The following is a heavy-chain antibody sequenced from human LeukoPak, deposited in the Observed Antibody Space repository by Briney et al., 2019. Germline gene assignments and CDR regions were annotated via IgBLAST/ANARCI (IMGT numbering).Heavy chain of an antibody. CDR3: ARGYDSSGYYSFYYYYGMDV. V-gene: IGHV3-33*08. CDR2: IWYDGSNK. CDR1: GFTFSSYA. J-gene: IGHJ6*02. D-gene: IGHD3-22*01. Sequence: GESLRLSCAASGFTFSSYAMAWVRQAPGKGLEWVAVIWYDGSNKYYADSVKGRFTISRDNSKNTLYLQMNSLRAEDTAVYYCARGYDSSGYYSFYYYYGMDVWGQGTTVTVSS.